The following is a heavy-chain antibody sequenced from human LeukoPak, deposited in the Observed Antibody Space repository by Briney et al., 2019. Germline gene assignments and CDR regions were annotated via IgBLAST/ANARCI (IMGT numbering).Heavy chain of an antibody. CDR2: ISGTGGST. CDR3: ARDFGLTGKVDY. V-gene: IGHV3-23*01. CDR1: GFTFSSYA. Sequence: PGGSLRLSCAASGFTFSSYAMNWVRQAPGKGLEWVSAISGTGGSTYYADSVKGRFTISRDNSKNTLYLQMGSLRAEDLAVYYCARDFGLTGKVDYWGQGTLVTVSS. J-gene: IGHJ4*02. D-gene: IGHD1-20*01.